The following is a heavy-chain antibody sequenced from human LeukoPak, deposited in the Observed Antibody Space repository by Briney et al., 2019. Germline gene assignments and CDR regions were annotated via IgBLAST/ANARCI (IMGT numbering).Heavy chain of an antibody. CDR1: GFTFSSYW. J-gene: IGHJ6*03. Sequence: GGSLRLSCAASGFTFSSYWMSWVRQAPGKGLEWVANIKQDGSEKYYVDSVKGRFTISRDNAKHSLYLQMNSLRAGDTAVYYCAREDQEHDFWSGYYSDYYYYMDVWGKGTTVTVSS. V-gene: IGHV3-7*01. CDR3: AREDQEHDFWSGYYSDYYYYMDV. D-gene: IGHD3-3*01. CDR2: IKQDGSEK.